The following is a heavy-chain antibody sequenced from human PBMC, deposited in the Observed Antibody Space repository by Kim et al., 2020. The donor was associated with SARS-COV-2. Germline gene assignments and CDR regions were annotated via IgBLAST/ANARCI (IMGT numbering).Heavy chain of an antibody. D-gene: IGHD2-2*01. CDR1: GGSFSGYY. CDR2: INHSGST. J-gene: IGHJ5*02. CDR3: ARGLSTSEDQLLPLGKSGWFDP. Sequence: SETLSLTCAVYGGSFSGYYWSWIRQPPGKGLEWIGEINHSGSTNYNPSLKSRVTISVDTSKNQFSLKLSSVTAADTAVYYCARGLSTSEDQLLPLGKSGWFDPWGQGTLVTVSS. V-gene: IGHV4-34*01.